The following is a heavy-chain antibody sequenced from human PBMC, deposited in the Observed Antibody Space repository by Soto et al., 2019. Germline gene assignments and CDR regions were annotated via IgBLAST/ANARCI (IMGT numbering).Heavy chain of an antibody. CDR3: AGGPRYWSFAL. CDR1: GGSSRAYP. D-gene: IGHD1-20*01. Sequence: SETLSLTCSVYGGSSRAYPWSWIRQSPGEGLEWIGEFSYSGSLNYNPSLKRRVAVSLDTSTDPFSLTMTSVAAADTGVYFCAGGPRYWSFALWGRGTLVTVSS. J-gene: IGHJ2*01. V-gene: IGHV4-34*01. CDR2: FSYSGSL.